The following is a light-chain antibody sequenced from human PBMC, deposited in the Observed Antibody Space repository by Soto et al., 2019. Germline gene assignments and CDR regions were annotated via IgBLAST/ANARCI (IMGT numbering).Light chain of an antibody. CDR3: QQFNSFPRT. CDR1: QGISNY. V-gene: IGKV1-9*01. CDR2: VAS. Sequence: DIQLTQSPSFLSASEGDRVTVTCRASQGISNYLAWYQQKPGKAPKLLINVASTLQSGVPSRFSGSGSGTEFTLTISSLQTEDSATYYCQQFNSFPRTFGQGTKGEIK. J-gene: IGKJ1*01.